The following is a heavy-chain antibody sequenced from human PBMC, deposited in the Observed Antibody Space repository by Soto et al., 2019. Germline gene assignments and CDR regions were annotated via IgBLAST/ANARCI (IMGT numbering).Heavy chain of an antibody. V-gene: IGHV1-69*13. J-gene: IGHJ3*02. CDR1: GGTLSSYA. CDR3: ARGGYYDSRTTRAFDI. Sequence: SVKVSCKASGGTLSSYAISWVRQAPGQGLEWMGGIIPIFGTANYAQKFQRRVTITADESTSAAYMELSSLRSEDTVVYYCARGGYYDSRTTRAFDIWGKRTMVTVSS. D-gene: IGHD3-22*01. CDR2: IIPIFGTA.